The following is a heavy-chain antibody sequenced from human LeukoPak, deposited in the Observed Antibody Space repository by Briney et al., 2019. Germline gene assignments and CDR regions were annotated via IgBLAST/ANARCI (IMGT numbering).Heavy chain of an antibody. V-gene: IGHV3-23*01. Sequence: GGSLRLSCAASGFIFSSYAMNWVRRAPGKGLEWVSGISNSGGSTYYADSVKGRFTISRDNSKNTLYLQMNSLRAEDTAVYYCAKETSSSFDYWGQGTLVTVSS. CDR1: GFIFSSYA. J-gene: IGHJ4*02. CDR3: AKETSSSFDY. D-gene: IGHD6-6*01. CDR2: ISNSGGST.